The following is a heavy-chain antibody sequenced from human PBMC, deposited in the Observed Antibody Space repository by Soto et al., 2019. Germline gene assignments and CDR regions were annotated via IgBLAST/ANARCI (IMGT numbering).Heavy chain of an antibody. Sequence: QVQLVQSGAQVRRPGTSVRISCTTSGYNFNTYGIIWVRQAPGPGLEWMGWISGYNGYTKYAQSLEDRVTLSTDTSTRTAFLELRNLRSGDTALYFCARDRDYSHTDADVDYWGQGTQVTVSS. CDR3: ARDRDYSHTDADVDY. D-gene: IGHD3-22*01. J-gene: IGHJ4*02. CDR2: ISGYNGYT. CDR1: GYNFNTYG. V-gene: IGHV1-18*01.